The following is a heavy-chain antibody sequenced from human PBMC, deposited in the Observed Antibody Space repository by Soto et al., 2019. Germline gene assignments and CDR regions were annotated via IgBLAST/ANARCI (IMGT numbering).Heavy chain of an antibody. Sequence: QVQLQESGPGLVKPSDTLSLTCAVSGYSITNVNWWAWIRQPPGKGLEWIRYIFHSGTTHYNPSLKSXXTXSXGTSKNQFSLKVDSLTAEDTAVYYCARSPYADALDIWGQGSTVIVSS. D-gene: IGHD2-2*01. CDR1: GYSITNVNW. J-gene: IGHJ3*02. CDR2: IFHSGTT. CDR3: ARSPYADALDI. V-gene: IGHV4-28*01.